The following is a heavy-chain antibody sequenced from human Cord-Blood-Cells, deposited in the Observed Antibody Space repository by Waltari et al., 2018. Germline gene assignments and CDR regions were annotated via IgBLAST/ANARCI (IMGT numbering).Heavy chain of an antibody. D-gene: IGHD2-15*01. V-gene: IGHV1-69*06. Sequence: QVQLVQSGAEVKKPGSSVKVSCKASGGTFSSYAISWVRQAPGQGLEWMGGIMPIFGTANYAQKFQGRVTITADKSTSTAYMELSSLRSEDTAVYYCAREYCSGGSCYTKYNWFDPWGQGTLVTVSS. CDR1: GGTFSSYA. J-gene: IGHJ5*02. CDR3: AREYCSGGSCYTKYNWFDP. CDR2: IMPIFGTA.